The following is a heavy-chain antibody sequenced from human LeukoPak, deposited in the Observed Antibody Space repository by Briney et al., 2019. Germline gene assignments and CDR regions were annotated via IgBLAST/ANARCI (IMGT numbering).Heavy chain of an antibody. J-gene: IGHJ4*02. CDR1: GDSVSSNSAA. CDR2: TYYRSEWHN. D-gene: IGHD5-18*01. Sequence: SQTLSLTCAISGDSVSSNSAAWNWIRQSPSRGLEWLGRTYYRSEWHNDYAVSVKSRIIISPDTSKNQFSLQLKSVTPEDTAVYYCARDLAGFGGYSYGMVDYWGQGTLATVSS. CDR3: ARDLAGFGGYSYGMVDY. V-gene: IGHV6-1*01.